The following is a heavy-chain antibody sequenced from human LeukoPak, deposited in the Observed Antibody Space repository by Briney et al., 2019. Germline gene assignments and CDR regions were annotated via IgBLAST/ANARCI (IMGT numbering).Heavy chain of an antibody. CDR1: GFTFSDHY. J-gene: IGHJ5*02. CDR2: IRHKANGYVT. Sequence: SGGSLRLSCAASGFTFSDHYMDWLRQAPGKGLEWVGRIRHKANGYVTEYAASVKGRFSISRDDSKNSLYLQMNSLRAEDTAIYYCAKDDYGYWFDPWGQGTLVTVSS. V-gene: IGHV3-72*01. CDR3: AKDDYGYWFDP. D-gene: IGHD5-12*01.